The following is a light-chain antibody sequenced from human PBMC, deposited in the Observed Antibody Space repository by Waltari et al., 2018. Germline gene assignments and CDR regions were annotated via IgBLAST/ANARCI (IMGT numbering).Light chain of an antibody. CDR2: DVS. J-gene: IGLJ2*01. CDR1: SGACGDYNY. V-gene: IGLV2-11*01. CDR3: CSRAGSSVV. Sequence: QSALTQPRSVSGSPGQSVTISCTGTSGACGDYNYVSWYQDQPGKAPRLTIYDVSARPSGVPDRFSASKSGNTASLTISGLQAEDEGSYHCCSRAGSSVVFGGGTKLTVL.